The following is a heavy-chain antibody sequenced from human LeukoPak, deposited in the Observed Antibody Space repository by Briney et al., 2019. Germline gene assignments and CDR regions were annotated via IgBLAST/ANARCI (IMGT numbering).Heavy chain of an antibody. D-gene: IGHD3-10*01. CDR2: INSDGSST. CDR1: GFTFSSYW. Sequence: GGSLRLSCAASGFTFSSYWMHWVRQAPGKGLVWVSRINSDGSSTSYADSVKGRFTISRDNAKNTLYLQMNSLRAEDTAVYYCARFSTYYYGSGSYRAFDYWGQGTLVTVSS. J-gene: IGHJ4*02. V-gene: IGHV3-74*01. CDR3: ARFSTYYYGSGSYRAFDY.